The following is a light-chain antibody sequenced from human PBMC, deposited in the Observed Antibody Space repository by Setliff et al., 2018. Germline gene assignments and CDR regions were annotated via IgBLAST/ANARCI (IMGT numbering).Light chain of an antibody. CDR1: SDSIATGS. V-gene: IGLV6-57*01. CDR3: QSYDTSNQVI. CDR2: EDN. Sequence: NFMLTQPHSVSESPGKTVTISCTRTSDSIATGSVQWYQQRPGSSPTTVIYEDNQRPSGVPDRFPGSIDSSSNSASLTISGLETEDEADYYCQSYDTSNQVIFGGGTQLTVL. J-gene: IGLJ2*01.